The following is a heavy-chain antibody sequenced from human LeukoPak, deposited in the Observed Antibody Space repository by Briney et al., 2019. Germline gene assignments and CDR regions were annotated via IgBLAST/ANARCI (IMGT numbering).Heavy chain of an antibody. CDR1: GGSFSGYY. V-gene: IGHV4-34*01. D-gene: IGHD2-2*01. CDR2: INHSGST. CDR3: ARAALGYCSSTSCTSWFDP. Sequence: PSETLSLTCAVYGGSFSGYYWSWIRQPPGKGLEWIGEINHSGSTNYNPSLKSRVTISVDKSKNQFSLKLSSVTAADTAVYYCARAALGYCSSTSCTSWFDPWGQGTLVTVSS. J-gene: IGHJ5*02.